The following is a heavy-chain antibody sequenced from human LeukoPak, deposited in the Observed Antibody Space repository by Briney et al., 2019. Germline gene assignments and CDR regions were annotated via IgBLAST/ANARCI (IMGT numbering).Heavy chain of an antibody. D-gene: IGHD2-15*01. CDR1: GGTFSSYA. Sequence: GASVKVSCKASGGTFSSYAISWVRQAPGQGLEWMGGIIPIFGTANYAQKFQGRVTITADESTSTAYMELSSLRSEVTAVYYCARGGLYCSGGSCLRFDPWGQGTLVTVSS. CDR3: ARGGLYCSGGSCLRFDP. V-gene: IGHV1-69*01. J-gene: IGHJ5*02. CDR2: IIPIFGTA.